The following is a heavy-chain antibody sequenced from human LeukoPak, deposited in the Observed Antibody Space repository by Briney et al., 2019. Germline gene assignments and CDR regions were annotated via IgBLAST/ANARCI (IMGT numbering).Heavy chain of an antibody. V-gene: IGHV4-34*01. J-gene: IGHJ4*02. CDR2: INHSGST. CDR1: GGSFSGYY. Sequence: SETLSLTCAVYGGSFSGYYWSWIRQAPGKGLEWIGEINHSGSTNYNPSLKSRVTISVDTSKNQFSLKLSSVTAADTAVYYCARAKDSSGYYSLYYFDNWGQGTLVTVSS. CDR3: ARAKDSSGYYSLYYFDN. D-gene: IGHD3-22*01.